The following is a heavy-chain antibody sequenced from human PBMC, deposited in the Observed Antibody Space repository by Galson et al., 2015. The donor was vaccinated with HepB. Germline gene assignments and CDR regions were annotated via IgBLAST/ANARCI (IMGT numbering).Heavy chain of an antibody. CDR3: ARDDSDNIRYGL. Sequence: SLRLSCAASGFTVSKYHMNWVRQAPVKELEWISFISGSSGSIYYADSVKGRFTISRDNAKNSLYLQMNSLRAEDTAVYYCARDDSDNIRYGLWDQGTLVTVSS. D-gene: IGHD3-16*02. V-gene: IGHV3-48*04. CDR2: ISGSSGSI. J-gene: IGHJ4*02. CDR1: GFTVSKYH.